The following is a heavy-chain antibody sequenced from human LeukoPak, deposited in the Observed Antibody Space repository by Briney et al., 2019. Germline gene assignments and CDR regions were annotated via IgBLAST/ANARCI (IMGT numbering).Heavy chain of an antibody. CDR2: ISSSSSYI. CDR3: ARVGLVTLGFLEWLSAFDI. J-gene: IGHJ3*02. V-gene: IGHV3-21*01. D-gene: IGHD3-3*01. CDR1: GFTFSSYS. Sequence: GGSLRLSCAASGFTFSSYSMNWVRQAPGKGLEWVSSISSSSSYIYYADSVKGRFTISRDNAKNSLYLQMNSLRAEDTAVYYCARVGLVTLGFLEWLSAFDIWGQGTMVTVSS.